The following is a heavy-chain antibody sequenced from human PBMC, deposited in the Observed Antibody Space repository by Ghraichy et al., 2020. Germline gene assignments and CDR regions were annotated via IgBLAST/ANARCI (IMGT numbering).Heavy chain of an antibody. Sequence: GESLNISCAASGFTFSSYAMSWVRQAPGKGLEWVSAISGSGGSTYYADSVKGRFTISRDNSKNTLYLQMNSLRAEDTAVYYCAKERSRTRYFDYWGQGTLVTVSS. J-gene: IGHJ4*02. V-gene: IGHV3-23*01. CDR3: AKERSRTRYFDY. CDR2: ISGSGGST. CDR1: GFTFSSYA.